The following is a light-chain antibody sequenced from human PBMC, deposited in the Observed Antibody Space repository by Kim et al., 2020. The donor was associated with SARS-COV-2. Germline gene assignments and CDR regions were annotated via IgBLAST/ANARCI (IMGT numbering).Light chain of an antibody. V-gene: IGLV3-19*01. CDR2: GKN. CDR1: SLRSYY. Sequence: AWGQTVRITCQGDSLRSYYASWYQQKPGQAPVLVIYGKNNRPSGIPDRFFGSSSGNTASLTITGAQAEDEADYYCNSRDSSGNHVVFGGGTQLTVL. J-gene: IGLJ2*01. CDR3: NSRDSSGNHVV.